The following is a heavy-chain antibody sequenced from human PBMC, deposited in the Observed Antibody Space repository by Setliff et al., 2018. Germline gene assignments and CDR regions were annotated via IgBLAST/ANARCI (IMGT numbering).Heavy chain of an antibody. CDR1: DDSISSRTYY. CDR2: IYTSWST. D-gene: IGHD2-2*02. V-gene: IGHV4-61*09. Sequence: SETLSLTCTVSDDSISSRTYYWCWIRQPAGKGLEWIGHIYTSWSTVYNPSLQSRVTISVDTSKNQFSLSLSSVTAADTAVYYCARVSGFLYVDVWGKGTTVTVSS. CDR3: ARVSGFLYVDV. J-gene: IGHJ6*04.